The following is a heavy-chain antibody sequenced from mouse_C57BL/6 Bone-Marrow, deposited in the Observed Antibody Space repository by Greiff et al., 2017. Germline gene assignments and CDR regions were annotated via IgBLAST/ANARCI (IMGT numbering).Heavy chain of an antibody. V-gene: IGHV1-36*01. CDR1: GFTFTDYY. CDR3: AREDRWLPFWYVDV. J-gene: IGHJ1*03. Sequence: VKLQESGPVLVKPGPSVKISCKASGFTFTDYYMHWVKQSHGKSLEWIGLVYPYNGGTSYNQKFKGKATLTVDTSSSTAYMELNSLTSEDAAVYYCAREDRWLPFWYVDVWGTGTTVTVSS. CDR2: VYPYNGGT. D-gene: IGHD2-2*01.